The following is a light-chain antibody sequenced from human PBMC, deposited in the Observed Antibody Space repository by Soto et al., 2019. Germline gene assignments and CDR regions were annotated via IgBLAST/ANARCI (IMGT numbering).Light chain of an antibody. CDR3: SSYTSTTTPV. J-gene: IGLJ2*01. V-gene: IGLV2-14*03. Sequence: QSALTQPASVSGSPGQSITISCTGTSSDVGGYNYVSWYQHHPGKAPKLMIYDVINRPSGVSNRFSGSKSGNTASLTISGLQAEDEADYYCSSYTSTTTPVFGGGTKITVL. CDR1: SSDVGGYNY. CDR2: DVI.